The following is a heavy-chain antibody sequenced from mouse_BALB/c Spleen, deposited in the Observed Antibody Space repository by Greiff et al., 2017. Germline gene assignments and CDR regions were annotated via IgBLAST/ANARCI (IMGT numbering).Heavy chain of an antibody. CDR2: INPSTGYT. CDR1: GYTFTSYW. J-gene: IGHJ3*01. D-gene: IGHD1-3*01. CDR3: ARNDDSGALAY. Sequence: QVQLQQSGAELAKPGASVTMSCTASGYTFTSYWMHWVKQRPGQGLEWIGYINPSTGYTEYNQKFKDKATLTADKSSSTAYMQLSSLTSEDSAGYNGARNDDSGALAYWGQGTLVTVSA. V-gene: IGHV1-7*01.